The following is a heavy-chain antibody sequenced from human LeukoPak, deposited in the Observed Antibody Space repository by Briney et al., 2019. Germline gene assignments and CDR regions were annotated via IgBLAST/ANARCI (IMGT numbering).Heavy chain of an antibody. D-gene: IGHD6-19*01. CDR3: ARVLPKYSSGWYGTYDY. J-gene: IGHJ4*02. CDR2: IKQDGSEK. Sequence: GGSLRLSCAASGFTFSSYWMSWVRQAPGKGLEWVANIKQDGSEKYYVDSVKGRFTISRDNAKNSLYLQMNSLRAEDTAVYYCARVLPKYSSGWYGTYDYWGQGTLVTASS. CDR1: GFTFSSYW. V-gene: IGHV3-7*01.